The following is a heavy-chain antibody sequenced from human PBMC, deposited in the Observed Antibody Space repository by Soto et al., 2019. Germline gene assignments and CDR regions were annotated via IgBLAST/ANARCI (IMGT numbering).Heavy chain of an antibody. J-gene: IGHJ4*02. Sequence: PSQTLSLTCAISGENVSSNSAAWNWSSQSPSRGLEWLGRTYYRSKWNTDYAVSVNSRITISPDTSKTQFSLQLKSVTHEDTGVYYCARDYYESGGYFDCWGQGNLVTVSS. V-gene: IGHV6-1*01. CDR2: TYYRSKWNT. D-gene: IGHD3-22*01. CDR1: GENVSSNSAA. CDR3: ARDYYESGGYFDC.